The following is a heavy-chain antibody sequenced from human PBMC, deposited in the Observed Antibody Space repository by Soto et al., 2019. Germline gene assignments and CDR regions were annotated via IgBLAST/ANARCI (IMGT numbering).Heavy chain of an antibody. CDR1: GGSFSGYY. V-gene: IGHV4-34*01. CDR3: ARESHDILTGPPWVWYFDL. Sequence: QVQLQQWGAGPLRPLETLSLTCGVSGGSFSGYYWAWIRQSPGQGLEWIGEINDRGSINYNPSLKSRVSIYVDTSKKHYSLNLRSVTAADTAVYYCARESHDILTGPPWVWYFDLWGRGTLVTVSS. CDR2: INDRGSI. J-gene: IGHJ2*01. D-gene: IGHD3-9*01.